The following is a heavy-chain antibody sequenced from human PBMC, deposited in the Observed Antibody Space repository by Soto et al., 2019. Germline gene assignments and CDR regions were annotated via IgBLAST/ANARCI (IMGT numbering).Heavy chain of an antibody. V-gene: IGHV1-18*01. D-gene: IGHD5-12*01. CDR3: ARELRFYVY. J-gene: IGHJ4*02. Sequence: ASVKVSCKASGYTFTSYDINWVRQATGQGLEWMGWINPNNGNTDYAQKLQGRVTMTTNTSTSTAYMELRSLRSDDTAVYYCARELRFYVYWGKGTLVTGSS. CDR1: GYTFTSYD. CDR2: INPNNGNT.